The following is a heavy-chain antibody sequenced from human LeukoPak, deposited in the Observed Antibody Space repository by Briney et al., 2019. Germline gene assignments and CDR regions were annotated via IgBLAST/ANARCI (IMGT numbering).Heavy chain of an antibody. J-gene: IGHJ4*02. D-gene: IGHD3-10*01. CDR2: ISWNSGSI. CDR3: AKVTTYYYGSGSYFDY. CDR1: GFTFDDYA. Sequence: GRSLRLSCAASGFTFDDYAMHWVWQAPGKGLEWVSGISWNSGSIGYADSVKGRFTISRDNAKNSLYLQMNSLRAEDTALYYCAKVTTYYYGSGSYFDYWGQGTLVTVSS. V-gene: IGHV3-9*01.